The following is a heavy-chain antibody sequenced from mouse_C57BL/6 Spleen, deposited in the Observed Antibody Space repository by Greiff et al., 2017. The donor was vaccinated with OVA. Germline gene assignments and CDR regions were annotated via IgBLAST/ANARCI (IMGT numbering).Heavy chain of an antibody. CDR3: ASRLDQGFAY. CDR1: VYTFTSYW. J-gene: IGHJ3*01. CDR2: IHPNSGST. Sequence: QVQLQQPGAELVKPGASVKLSCKASVYTFTSYWMHWVKQRPGQGLEWIGMIHPNSGSTNYNEKFKSKATLTVDKSSSTAYMQLSSLTSEDSAVYYCASRLDQGFAYWGQGTLVTVSA. V-gene: IGHV1-64*01.